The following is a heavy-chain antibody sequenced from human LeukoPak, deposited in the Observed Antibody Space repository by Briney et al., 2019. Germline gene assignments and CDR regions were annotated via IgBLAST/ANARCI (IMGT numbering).Heavy chain of an antibody. D-gene: IGHD5-12*01. CDR1: GGSISSSSYY. Sequence: SVTLSLTCTVSGGSISSSSYYWGWIRQPPGKGLEWIGSIYYSGSTYYNPSLKSRVTISVDTSKNQFSLKLSSVTAADTAVYYCARLNARKSGYEPWGQGTLVTVSS. V-gene: IGHV4-39*01. J-gene: IGHJ5*02. CDR3: ARLNARKSGYEP. CDR2: IYYSGST.